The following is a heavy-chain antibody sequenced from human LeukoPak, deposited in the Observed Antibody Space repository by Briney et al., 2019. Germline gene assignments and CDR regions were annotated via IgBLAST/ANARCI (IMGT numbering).Heavy chain of an antibody. J-gene: IGHJ5*02. CDR1: GGSFSGYY. CDR3: ARDRGRGKSWFDP. CDR2: INHSGST. Sequence: PSETLSLTCAVYGGSFSGYYWSWIRQPPGKGLEWIGEINHSGSTNYNPSLKSRVTISVDTSKNQFSLKLSSVTAADTAVYYRARDRGRGKSWFDPWGQGTLVTVSS. V-gene: IGHV4-34*01. D-gene: IGHD3-16*01.